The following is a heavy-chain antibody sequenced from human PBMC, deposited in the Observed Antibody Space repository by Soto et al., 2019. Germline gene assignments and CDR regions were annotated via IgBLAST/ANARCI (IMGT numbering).Heavy chain of an antibody. Sequence: ASVKVSCKASGYTFTSYAMHWVRQAPGQRLEWMGWINASLGKTNYSQKFQGRVTITADKSTSTAYMELSSLRSEDTAVYYCATYGDSDYWGQGTLVTSPQ. D-gene: IGHD4-17*01. CDR3: ATYGDSDY. CDR1: GYTFTSYA. CDR2: INASLGKT. V-gene: IGHV1-3*01. J-gene: IGHJ4*02.